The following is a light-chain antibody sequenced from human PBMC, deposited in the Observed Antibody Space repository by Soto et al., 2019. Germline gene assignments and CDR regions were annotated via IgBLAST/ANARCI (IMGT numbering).Light chain of an antibody. CDR3: QQSYTAVFA. J-gene: IGKJ3*01. Sequence: DIQMTQSPSSLSASVGDRVTITCRASQSIRNYLNWYQQKPGKAPNLLIYGASSLQSGVPSRFSGSGSETDFTLTINNLQPEDFVTYYCQQSYTAVFAFGPGTKVDIK. V-gene: IGKV1-39*01. CDR2: GAS. CDR1: QSIRNY.